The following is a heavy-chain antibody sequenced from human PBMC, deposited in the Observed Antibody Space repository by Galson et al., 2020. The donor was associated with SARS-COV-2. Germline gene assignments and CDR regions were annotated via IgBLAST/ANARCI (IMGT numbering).Heavy chain of an antibody. CDR2: VYYSGTT. Sequence: SQTLSVTCSVSDDSIIRYYWSWIRQPPGKGLEWIGYVYYSGTTNYNPSLKSRVTMSVDTSRNQFSLKVTSVTTADTAVYYCARREGYYGDSRFDPWGQGILVTVSS. D-gene: IGHD4-17*01. V-gene: IGHV4-59*01. CDR3: ARREGYYGDSRFDP. CDR1: DDSIIRYY. J-gene: IGHJ5*02.